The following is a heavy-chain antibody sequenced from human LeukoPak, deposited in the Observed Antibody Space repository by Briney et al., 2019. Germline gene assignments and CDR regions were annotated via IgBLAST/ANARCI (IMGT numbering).Heavy chain of an antibody. J-gene: IGHJ4*02. D-gene: IGHD6-13*01. CDR1: GFTFSSYS. V-gene: IGHV3-48*01. CDR2: ITSRSSPI. CDR3: AKDHSSSWQLPAY. Sequence: GGSLRLSCAASGFTFSSYSMSWVRQAPGKGLEWVSYITSRSSPIHYADSVKGRFTISRDNSKNTLWLQMNSLRAEDTAVYYCAKDHSSSWQLPAYWGQGTLVSVSS.